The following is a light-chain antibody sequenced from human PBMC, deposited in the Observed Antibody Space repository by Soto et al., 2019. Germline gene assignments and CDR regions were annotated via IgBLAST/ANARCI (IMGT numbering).Light chain of an antibody. CDR2: EVS. J-gene: IGLJ2*01. CDR3: TSYMGDNTLV. V-gene: IGLV2-14*01. CDR1: SSDVGGSKY. Sequence: QSVLTQPASVSGSPGQSITISCTGTSSDVGGSKYVSWYQQCPGRAPKLVIYEVSNRPSGVSTRFSGSKSGNTASLTISGLQAEDEADYYCTSYMGDNTLVFGGGTKLT.